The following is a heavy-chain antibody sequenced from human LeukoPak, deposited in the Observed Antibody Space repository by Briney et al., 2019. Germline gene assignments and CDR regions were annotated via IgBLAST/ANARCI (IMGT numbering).Heavy chain of an antibody. J-gene: IGHJ5*02. CDR2: IKQDGSEK. D-gene: IGHD3-22*01. CDR1: GFTFSSYW. Sequence: PGGSLRLSCAASGFTFSSYWMSWVRQAPGKGLEWVANIKQDGSEKYYVDSVKGRFTISRDNAKNSLYLQMNSLRAEDTAVYYCARRKLRDTMIVVVKGSNWFDPWGQGTLVTVSS. V-gene: IGHV3-7*01. CDR3: ARRKLRDTMIVVVKGSNWFDP.